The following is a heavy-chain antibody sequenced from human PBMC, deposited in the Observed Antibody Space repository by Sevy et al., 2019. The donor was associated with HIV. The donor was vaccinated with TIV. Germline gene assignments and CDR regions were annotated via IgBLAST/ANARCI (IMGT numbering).Heavy chain of an antibody. V-gene: IGHV1-2*02. D-gene: IGHD3-16*02. CDR1: GHTFSDYY. Sequence: ASVKVSCKASGHTFSDYYIQWVRQAPGQGLEWMGWINSNSGAISYAQKFRDRVTMTSDTSISTAYMGLSRLGSDDTAVYYCATHYRYDYWGQGTLVTVSS. J-gene: IGHJ4*02. CDR3: ATHYRYDY. CDR2: INSNSGAI.